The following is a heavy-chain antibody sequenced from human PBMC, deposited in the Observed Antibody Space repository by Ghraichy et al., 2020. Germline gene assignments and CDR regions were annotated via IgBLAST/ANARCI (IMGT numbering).Heavy chain of an antibody. V-gene: IGHV6-1*01. Sequence: SQTLSLTCVISGDSVSRSAVAWNWIRQSPSGGLEWLGRTFYNSKWNNDYALSVRSRISVNPDTSKNQFSLQLYSVTPEDTAVYYCARGNGDYIGAFDFWGQGTVVTVSS. J-gene: IGHJ3*01. CDR1: GDSVSRSAVA. D-gene: IGHD4-17*01. CDR3: ARGNGDYIGAFDF. CDR2: TFYNSKWNN.